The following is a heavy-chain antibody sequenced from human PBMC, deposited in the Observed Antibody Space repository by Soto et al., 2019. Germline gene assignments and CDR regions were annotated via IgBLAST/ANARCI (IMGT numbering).Heavy chain of an antibody. CDR3: ARVGIQLWSYQYYFDY. CDR2: INHSGST. D-gene: IGHD5-18*01. CDR1: GGSFSGYY. V-gene: IGHV4-34*01. Sequence: SETLSLTCAVYGGSFSGYYWSWIRQPPGKGLEWIGEINHSGSTNYNPSLKSRVTISVDTSKNQFSLKLSSVTAADTAVYYCARVGIQLWSYQYYFDYWGQGTRVTVSS. J-gene: IGHJ4*02.